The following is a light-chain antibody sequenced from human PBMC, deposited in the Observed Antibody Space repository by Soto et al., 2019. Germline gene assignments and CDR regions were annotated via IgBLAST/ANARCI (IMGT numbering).Light chain of an antibody. J-gene: IGKJ4*01. CDR3: QQRSNWPLT. V-gene: IGKV3-11*01. Sequence: EIVWTQYPATLSFSPGERATLSCRASQSVSSYLAWYQQKPGQAPRLLIYDASNRATGIPARFSGSGSGTDFTLTISSLEPEDFAVYYCQQRSNWPLTFGGGTKVDIK. CDR1: QSVSSY. CDR2: DAS.